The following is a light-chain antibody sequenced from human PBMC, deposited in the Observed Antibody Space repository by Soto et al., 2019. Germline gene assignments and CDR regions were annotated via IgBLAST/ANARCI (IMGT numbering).Light chain of an antibody. CDR2: EAS. CDR1: QSVSSY. J-gene: IGKJ1*01. Sequence: EIVLTQSPATLSLSPGERATLSCRASQSVSSYLAWYQQRPGQAPRLLIYEASNRATGMPARFSGSGSGTAFTLTISSLEPEDFALYYCQQRSNWPTTFGQGTKVEIK. V-gene: IGKV3-11*01. CDR3: QQRSNWPTT.